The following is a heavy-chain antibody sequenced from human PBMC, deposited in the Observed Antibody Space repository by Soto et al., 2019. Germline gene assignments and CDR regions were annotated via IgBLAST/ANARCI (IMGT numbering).Heavy chain of an antibody. Sequence: EVQLVESGGGLVQPGWSLRLSCAASGFTFSSYWMSWFRQAPGKGLEWVANIKQDGSEENYVDSVKGRFTISRDNAKNALYLQMNSLRVEDTAVYYCAREIAARLWGKGTTVTVSS. CDR2: IKQDGSEE. J-gene: IGHJ6*04. CDR3: AREIAARL. CDR1: GFTFSSYW. D-gene: IGHD6-6*01. V-gene: IGHV3-7*01.